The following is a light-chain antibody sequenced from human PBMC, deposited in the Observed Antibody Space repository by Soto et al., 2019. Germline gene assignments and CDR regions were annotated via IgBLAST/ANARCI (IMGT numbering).Light chain of an antibody. CDR2: GAS. V-gene: IGKV3-20*01. J-gene: IGKJ3*01. CDR3: QQYGTSPLFT. CDR1: QSVSSSY. Sequence: EIVLTQSPGTLSLSPGERATLSCRASQSVSSSYLAWYQQKPGQAPRLLIYGASNRASGISDRFSGSGSGTDFTLTISRLDPEDFAVYYCQQYGTSPLFTFGPGTTVDLK.